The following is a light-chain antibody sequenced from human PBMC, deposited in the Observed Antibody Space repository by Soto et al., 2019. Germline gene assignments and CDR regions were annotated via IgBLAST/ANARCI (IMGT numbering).Light chain of an antibody. Sequence: ALTQPPSVSGSPGQSVTISCTGTSSDVGSYNRVSWYQQPPGTAPKLMIYEVSNRPSGVPDRFSGSKSGNTASLTISGLQAEDEADYYCSSYTSSSTFVFGTGTKVTVL. CDR1: SSDVGSYNR. J-gene: IGLJ1*01. V-gene: IGLV2-18*02. CDR3: SSYTSSSTFV. CDR2: EVS.